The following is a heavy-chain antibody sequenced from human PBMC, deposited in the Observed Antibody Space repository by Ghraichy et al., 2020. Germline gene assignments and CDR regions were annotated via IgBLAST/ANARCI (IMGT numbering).Heavy chain of an antibody. V-gene: IGHV4-34*01. Sequence: SETLSLTCAVYGGSFSGYYWSWIRQPPGKGLEWIGEINHSGSTNYNPSLKSRVTISVDTSKNQFSLKLSSVTAADTAVYYCARQTAYCGGDCYSKNNDVFVPAMGLDWYFDLWGRGTLVTVSS. CDR2: INHSGST. CDR1: GGSFSGYY. CDR3: ARQTAYCGGDCYSKNNDVFVPAMGLDWYFDL. J-gene: IGHJ2*01. D-gene: IGHD2-21*02.